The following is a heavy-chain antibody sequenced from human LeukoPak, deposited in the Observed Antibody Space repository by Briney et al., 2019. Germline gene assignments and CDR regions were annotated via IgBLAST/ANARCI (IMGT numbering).Heavy chain of an antibody. D-gene: IGHD1-1*01. Sequence: KSGGSLRLSCAASGFTFSSYSMNWVRQAPGKGLEWVSSISSSSSYIYYADSVKGRFTISRDNAKNSLYLQMNSLTAEATAVYYCARGGTTGPTSPDYWGQGTLVTVSS. CDR2: ISSSSSYI. V-gene: IGHV3-21*01. CDR3: ARGGTTGPTSPDY. CDR1: GFTFSSYS. J-gene: IGHJ4*02.